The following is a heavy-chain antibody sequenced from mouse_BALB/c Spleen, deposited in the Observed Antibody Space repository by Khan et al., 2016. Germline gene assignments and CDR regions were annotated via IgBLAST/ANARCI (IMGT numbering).Heavy chain of an antibody. CDR1: GYSITSDYA. D-gene: IGHD2-4*01. CDR3: AEGNDSDPLYYTIDY. CDR2: ISYSGST. Sequence: EVQLQESGPGLVKPSQSLSLTCTVTGYSITSDYAWNWIRQFPGNKLEWMGYISYSGSTSYNPSLKSRISITRDTSKNQFFLQLNSVTTEDTATYYCAEGNDSDPLYYTIDYWGQGTSVTVSS. V-gene: IGHV3-2*02. J-gene: IGHJ4*01.